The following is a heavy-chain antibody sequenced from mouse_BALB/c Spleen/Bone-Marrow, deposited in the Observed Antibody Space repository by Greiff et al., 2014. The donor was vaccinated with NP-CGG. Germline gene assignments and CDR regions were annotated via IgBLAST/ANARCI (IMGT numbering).Heavy chain of an antibody. V-gene: IGHV5-6-3*01. Sequence: EVQLVESGGGLVQPGGSLKLSCVASGFTFSSYGMSWVRQTPDKRLELVANINNNGGSTYYPDRVKGQFTISRDNAKNTLYLQMSSLKSEDTAMYYCARGDGWYFDVWGAGTTVTVSS. CDR2: INNNGGST. CDR3: ARGDGWYFDV. CDR1: GFTFSSYG. D-gene: IGHD2-13*01. J-gene: IGHJ1*01.